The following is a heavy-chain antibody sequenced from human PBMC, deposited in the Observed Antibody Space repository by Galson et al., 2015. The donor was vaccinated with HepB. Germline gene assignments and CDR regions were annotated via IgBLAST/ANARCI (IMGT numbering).Heavy chain of an antibody. CDR3: AGEPRPQDLRERSFDP. J-gene: IGHJ5*02. CDR2: IDSDGCSI. Sequence: SLRLSCAASGFTFNNYWMHWVRQAPEKGLVWISRIDSDGCSIIYADSVKGRFTISRDNAKNTLYLQMNSLRAGDTAVYYCAGEPRPQDLRERSFDPSAKAPLV. CDR1: GFTFNNYW. D-gene: IGHD5-12*01. V-gene: IGHV3-74*01.